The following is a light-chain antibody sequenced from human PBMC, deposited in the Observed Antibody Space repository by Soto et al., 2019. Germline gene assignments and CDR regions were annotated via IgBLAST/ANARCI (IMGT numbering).Light chain of an antibody. Sequence: QSVLTQPASVSGSPGQSITISCTGTSSDVGGYNYVSWYQQHPGKAPKLMIYEVSNRPSGVSNRFSGSKSGNTASLTISGLQAEDEADYYCAAWHDSLSGVIFGGGTKLTVL. J-gene: IGLJ2*01. CDR2: EVS. CDR3: AAWHDSLSGVI. CDR1: SSDVGGYNY. V-gene: IGLV2-14*01.